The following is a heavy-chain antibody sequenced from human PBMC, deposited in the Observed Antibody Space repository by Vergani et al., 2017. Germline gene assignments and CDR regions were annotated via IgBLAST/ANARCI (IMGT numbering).Heavy chain of an antibody. J-gene: IGHJ3*02. Sequence: QLQLQESGPRLVKPSETLSLTCSLSGMSISNNNYYWGWIRQPPGKGLEWMGSIYDSRNNNYSPSLKSRVTISVDKSKNQFSLNLTSVTAADTAVYYCARHLRQLARNDVFDIWGHGTLVTVSS. V-gene: IGHV4-39*01. D-gene: IGHD6-6*01. CDR3: ARHLRQLARNDVFDI. CDR1: GMSISNNNYY. CDR2: IYDSRNN.